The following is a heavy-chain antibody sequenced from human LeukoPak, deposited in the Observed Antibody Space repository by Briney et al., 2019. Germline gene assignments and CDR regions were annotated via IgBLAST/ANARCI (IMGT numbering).Heavy chain of an antibody. V-gene: IGHV3-9*03. D-gene: IGHD6-19*01. CDR2: ISWNSGSI. Sequence: PGGSLRLSCAASGFTFDGYAMHWVRQAPGKGLEWVSGISWNSGSIGYADSVKGRFTISRDNAKNSLYLQMNSLRAEDMALYYCAKADYSSGWYYFDYWGQGTLVTVSS. CDR3: AKADYSSGWYYFDY. CDR1: GFTFDGYA. J-gene: IGHJ4*02.